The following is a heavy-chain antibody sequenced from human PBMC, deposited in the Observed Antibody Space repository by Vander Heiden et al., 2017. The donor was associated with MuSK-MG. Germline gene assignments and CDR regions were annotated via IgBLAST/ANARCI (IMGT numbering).Heavy chain of an antibody. Sequence: EVHLVESGGGLVQPGRSLRPSCAASGISLDDYAMHWVRHGPGKGLEWVSGIYWNSGILGYADSVKGRFTISRDNAKNSLYLQMNSLRAEDTALYYCAKDIDSSGQRYYFDYWGQGTPVTVSS. V-gene: IGHV3-9*01. D-gene: IGHD3-22*01. CDR3: AKDIDSSGQRYYFDY. CDR1: GISLDDYA. J-gene: IGHJ4*02. CDR2: IYWNSGIL.